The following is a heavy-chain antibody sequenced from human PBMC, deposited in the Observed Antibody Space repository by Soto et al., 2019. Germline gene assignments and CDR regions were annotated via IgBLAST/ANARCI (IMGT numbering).Heavy chain of an antibody. J-gene: IGHJ4*02. Sequence: QVQLVESGGGVVQPGRSLRLSCAASGFTFSSYGMHWVRQAPGKGLEWVAVISYDGSNKYYADSVKGRFTISRDNSKNTLYLQMNSLRAEDTAVYYCAKDSLLYYFDYRGQGTLVTVSS. CDR3: AKDSLLYYFDY. CDR2: ISYDGSNK. CDR1: GFTFSSYG. V-gene: IGHV3-30*18.